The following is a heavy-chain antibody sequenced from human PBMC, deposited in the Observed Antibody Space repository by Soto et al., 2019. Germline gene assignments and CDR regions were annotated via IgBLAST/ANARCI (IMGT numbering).Heavy chain of an antibody. CDR1: GGAISDARFY. Sequence: QLQLQESGPGLVKPSETLSLTCSLSGGAISDARFYWGWIRQSPGRGLEWIGSIYYTGTTFFNPSLQSRVTISADTSENQFSLRLYSVTAADTALYFCARQKWEQPKWFDPWGQGTLVIVSP. D-gene: IGHD1-26*01. CDR2: IYYTGTT. V-gene: IGHV4-39*01. J-gene: IGHJ5*02. CDR3: ARQKWEQPKWFDP.